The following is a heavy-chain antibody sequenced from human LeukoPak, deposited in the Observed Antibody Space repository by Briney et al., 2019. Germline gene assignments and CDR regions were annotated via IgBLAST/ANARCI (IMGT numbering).Heavy chain of an antibody. CDR1: GGSFSGYY. CDR2: INHSGST. Sequence: SETLSLTCAVYGGSFSGYYWSWIRQPPGKGPEWIGEINHSGSTNYNPSLKSRVTISVDTSKNQFSLKLSSVTAADTAVYYCAGLRFLEWLLYGGAFDIWGQGTMVTVSS. D-gene: IGHD3-3*01. CDR3: AGLRFLEWLLYGGAFDI. V-gene: IGHV4-34*01. J-gene: IGHJ3*02.